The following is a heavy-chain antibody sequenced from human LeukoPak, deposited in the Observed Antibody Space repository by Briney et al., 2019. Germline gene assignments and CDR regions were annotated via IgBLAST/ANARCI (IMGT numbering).Heavy chain of an antibody. CDR1: GFTFSTYV. J-gene: IGHJ5*02. CDR3: VRGVGVSRFNYFDP. D-gene: IGHD5-24*01. CDR2: ISDSGGST. V-gene: IGHV3-23*01. Sequence: PGGSLRLSCAASGFTFSTYVMNWVRQAPGKGLEWVSTISDSGGSTYYADSVKGRFTISRDNSKSTLYLQMNSLRAEDTAVYYCVRGVGVSRFNYFDPWGQGTLVVVSS.